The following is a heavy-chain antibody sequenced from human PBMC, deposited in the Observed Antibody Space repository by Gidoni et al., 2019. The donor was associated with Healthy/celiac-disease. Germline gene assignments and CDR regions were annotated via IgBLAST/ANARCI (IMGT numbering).Heavy chain of an antibody. J-gene: IGHJ3*02. CDR2: IDPSDYYT. Sequence: EVQLVQSGAEVKKPGESLRISCKGSGYSFTSYWISWVRQMPGKGLEWMGRIDPSDYYTNYSPSFQGHVTISADKSISTAYLKWSSLKAADTAMYYCARRHYYDSSGYAFDIWGQGTMVTVSS. D-gene: IGHD3-22*01. CDR3: ARRHYYDSSGYAFDI. CDR1: GYSFTSYW. V-gene: IGHV5-10-1*03.